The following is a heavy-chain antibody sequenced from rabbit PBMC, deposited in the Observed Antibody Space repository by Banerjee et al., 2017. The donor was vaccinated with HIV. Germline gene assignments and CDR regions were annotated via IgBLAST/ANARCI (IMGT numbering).Heavy chain of an antibody. V-gene: IGHV1S45*01. J-gene: IGHJ4*01. CDR2: IYTDSSRGT. CDR3: VRSPYGNSGSVGL. Sequence: QQQLEESGGGLVKPGGSLTLTCTASGLDFSSSYWICWVRQAPGKGLEWIACIYTDSSRGTWYASWAKGRFTISKASATTVTLQMTSLTAADTATYFCVRSPYGNSGSVGLWGPGTLVTVS. CDR1: GLDFSSSYW. D-gene: IGHD1-1*01.